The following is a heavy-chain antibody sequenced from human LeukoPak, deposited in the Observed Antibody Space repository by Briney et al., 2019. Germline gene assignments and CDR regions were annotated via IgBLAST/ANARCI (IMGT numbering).Heavy chain of an antibody. Sequence: GGSLRLSCAASGFTFSSYAMSWVRQAPGKGLEWVSAISGSGGSTYYADSVKGRFTISRDNSKNTLYLQMSSLRAEDTAVYYCAKDRRWLSGIDYWGQGTLVTVSS. CDR2: ISGSGGST. V-gene: IGHV3-23*01. CDR1: GFTFSSYA. D-gene: IGHD3-10*01. J-gene: IGHJ4*02. CDR3: AKDRRWLSGIDY.